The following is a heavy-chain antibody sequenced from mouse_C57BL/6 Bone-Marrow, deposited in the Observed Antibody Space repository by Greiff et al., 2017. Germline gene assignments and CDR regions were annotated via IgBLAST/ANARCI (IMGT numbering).Heavy chain of an antibody. D-gene: IGHD1-1*01. Sequence: VQLQQPGAVLVKPGASVKLSCKASGYTFTSYWMHWVKQRPGRGLEWIGRIDPNSGGTRYNEQFKGKATLTAVTPSSTAYMQLSSLTSEDSAVXYCARRAYGSSYPYYFDYWGQGTTLTVSS. V-gene: IGHV1-72*01. J-gene: IGHJ2*01. CDR3: ARRAYGSSYPYYFDY. CDR2: IDPNSGGT. CDR1: GYTFTSYW.